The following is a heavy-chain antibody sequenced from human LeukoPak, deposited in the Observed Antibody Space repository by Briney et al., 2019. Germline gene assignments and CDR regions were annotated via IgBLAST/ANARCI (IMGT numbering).Heavy chain of an antibody. Sequence: SETLTLTCTVSGGSVSSYYWSWIRQPPGKGLEWIGNIYISGSTNYNPSLKSRVTISVDTSKNQFSLRLSSVTAADTAVYYCARHGVDTDHFDYWGQGTLVTVSS. CDR3: ARHGVDTDHFDY. V-gene: IGHV4-4*09. D-gene: IGHD5-18*01. CDR2: IYISGST. CDR1: GGSVSSYY. J-gene: IGHJ4*02.